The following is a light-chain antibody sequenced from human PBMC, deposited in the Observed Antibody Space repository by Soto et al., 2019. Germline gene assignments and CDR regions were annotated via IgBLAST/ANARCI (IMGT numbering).Light chain of an antibody. Sequence: DIQLTQSPSTLSASVGDRVTITCQASEDINNYLNWYQQKPGKAPKLLIYDASDLETGVPSRFSGSVSGSDFTFTISNVQPKDAATYFCQHYHTLPPELTFGQGTRLEIK. CDR2: DAS. J-gene: IGKJ5*01. CDR3: QHYHTLPPELT. CDR1: EDINNY. V-gene: IGKV1-33*01.